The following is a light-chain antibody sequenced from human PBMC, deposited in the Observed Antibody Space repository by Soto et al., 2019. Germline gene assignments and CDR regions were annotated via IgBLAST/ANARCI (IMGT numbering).Light chain of an antibody. V-gene: IGKV1-39*01. CDR3: QQSYALPGT. J-gene: IGKJ1*01. Sequence: DIQMTQSPSSLSASVGDRVTITCRASQPINKYLNWYQHKPGKPPKLLIFAASSLQSGVPTRFSGSGAGTFFTLTISSLQYEDFATYYCQQSYALPGTFGRGTQVDIK. CDR2: AAS. CDR1: QPINKY.